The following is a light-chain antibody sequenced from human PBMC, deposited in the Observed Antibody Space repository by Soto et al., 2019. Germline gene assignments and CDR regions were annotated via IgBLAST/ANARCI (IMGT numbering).Light chain of an antibody. CDR3: QQYNSYSQ. CDR2: KAS. CDR1: QSISSW. J-gene: IGKJ1*01. V-gene: IGKV1-5*03. Sequence: DIQMTQSPSTLSASVGDRVTITCRASQSISSWLAWYQQKPGKAPKLLIYKASSLESGVPSRFSGSGSRTEFTRTISSLQPDDFATYYCQQYNSYSQFGQGTKVEIK.